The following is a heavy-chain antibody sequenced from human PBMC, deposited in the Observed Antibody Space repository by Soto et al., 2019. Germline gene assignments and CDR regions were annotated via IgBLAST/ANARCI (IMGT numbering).Heavy chain of an antibody. J-gene: IGHJ4*02. D-gene: IGHD3-10*02. CDR3: ARGTTTMLPQDFDF. V-gene: IGHV4-31*02. CDR2: VYYSGST. Sequence: PSETLSLTCNVSGGSISSGQFYWNWIRQLPGKGPEWIGYVYYSGSTYYKPSLKSRMSITLDKSKNQFSLKLHSMTAADSAVYYCARGTTTMLPQDFDFCGPGALVTVSS. CDR1: GGSISSGQFY.